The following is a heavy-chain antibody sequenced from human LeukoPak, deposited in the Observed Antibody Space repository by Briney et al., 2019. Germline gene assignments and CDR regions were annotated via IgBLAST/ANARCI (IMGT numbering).Heavy chain of an antibody. Sequence: GGSLRLSCAASGFTFSSYAMSWVRQAPGKGLEWVSAISGSGGSTYYADSVKGRFTISRDNSKNTLYLQMNSLRAEDTAVYYCVKSPGGNHDGGWFDPWGQGTLVTVSS. D-gene: IGHD3-16*01. J-gene: IGHJ5*02. CDR1: GFTFSSYA. V-gene: IGHV3-23*01. CDR2: ISGSGGST. CDR3: VKSPGGNHDGGWFDP.